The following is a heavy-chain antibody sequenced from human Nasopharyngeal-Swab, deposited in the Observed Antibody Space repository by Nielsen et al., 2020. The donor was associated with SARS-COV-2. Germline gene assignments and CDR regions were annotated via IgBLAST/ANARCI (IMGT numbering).Heavy chain of an antibody. V-gene: IGHV4-34*01. CDR1: GGSFSGYY. CDR3: ARESGRGGNMEYYFDY. Sequence: GSLRLSCAVYGGSFSGYYWSWIRQPPGKGLEWIGEINHSGSTNYNPSLKSRVTISVDTSKNQFSLKLSSVTAADTAVYYCARESGRGGNMEYYFDYWGQGTLVTVSS. D-gene: IGHD4-23*01. J-gene: IGHJ4*02. CDR2: INHSGST.